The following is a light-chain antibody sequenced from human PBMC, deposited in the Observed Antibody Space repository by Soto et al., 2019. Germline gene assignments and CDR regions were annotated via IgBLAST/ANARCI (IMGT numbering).Light chain of an antibody. CDR1: QSVSNN. V-gene: IGKV3-15*01. Sequence: QCAPRLLSPPGKRATLSCRASQSVSNNLAWYQQKPGQAPRLLIYGASTRATGIPDRFSGSGSGTDFTPTISRLPQEDVVVYYCQQYGRPPITFGQGTRLEIK. J-gene: IGKJ5*01. CDR2: GAS. CDR3: QQYGRPPIT.